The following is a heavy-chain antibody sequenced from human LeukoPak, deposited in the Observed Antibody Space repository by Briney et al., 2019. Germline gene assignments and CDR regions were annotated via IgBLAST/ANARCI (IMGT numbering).Heavy chain of an antibody. CDR1: GFTFADYA. Sequence: PGGSLRPSCAASGFTFADYAMQWGRQGPGKSLGWVSGISWNSGSIGYADSVKGRFTISRDNAKNCLYLQMNSLRAEDTALYYCAKGTGYDSSGYYYFDYWGQGTLVTVSS. V-gene: IGHV3-9*01. CDR2: ISWNSGSI. D-gene: IGHD3-22*01. CDR3: AKGTGYDSSGYYYFDY. J-gene: IGHJ4*02.